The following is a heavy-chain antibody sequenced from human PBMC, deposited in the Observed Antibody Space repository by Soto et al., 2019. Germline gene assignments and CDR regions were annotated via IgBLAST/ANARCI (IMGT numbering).Heavy chain of an antibody. Sequence: GGSLRLSCAASGFTFSSYAMSWVRQAPGKGLEWVSAISGSGGSTYYADSVKGRFTISRDNSMNTLYLQMNSLRAEDTAVYYCAKDKWFPLVYFDYWGQGTLVTVSS. V-gene: IGHV3-23*01. J-gene: IGHJ4*02. CDR3: AKDKWFPLVYFDY. CDR2: ISGSGGST. CDR1: GFTFSSYA. D-gene: IGHD3-22*01.